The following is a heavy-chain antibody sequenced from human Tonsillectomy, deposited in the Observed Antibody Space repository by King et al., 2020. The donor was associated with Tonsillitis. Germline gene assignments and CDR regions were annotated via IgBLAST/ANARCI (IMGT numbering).Heavy chain of an antibody. D-gene: IGHD3-22*01. V-gene: IGHV1-46*01. J-gene: IGHJ4*02. CDR3: ARGQYYYDSSGYYPLYFDY. Sequence: QLVQSGAEVTKPGASVKVSCKASGYTFTSYYMHWVRQAPGQGLEWMGIINPSAGSTSYAQRFQGRATMTRDTSTSTVYMELSSLTSEDTAVYYCARGQYYYDSSGYYPLYFDYWGQGTLITVSS. CDR1: GYTFTSYY. CDR2: INPSAGST.